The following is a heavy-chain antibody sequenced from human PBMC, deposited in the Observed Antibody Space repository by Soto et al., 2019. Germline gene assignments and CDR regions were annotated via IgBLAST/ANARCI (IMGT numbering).Heavy chain of an antibody. CDR1: GDSINQGGHS. V-gene: IGHV4-39*02. CDR3: ARAWLQLYYYGMDV. Sequence: SETLSLTCTVSGDSINQGGHSWGWIRQPPGRGLEWIGGIDHRGSTFFNPSLRSRITMSIDTSKNFFSLKLTSMSAADTALYYCARAWLQLYYYGMDVWGQGTTVT. D-gene: IGHD5-12*01. J-gene: IGHJ6*02. CDR2: IDHRGST.